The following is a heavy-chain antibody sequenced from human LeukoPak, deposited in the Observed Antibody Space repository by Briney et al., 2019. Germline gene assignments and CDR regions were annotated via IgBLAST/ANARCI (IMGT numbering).Heavy chain of an antibody. CDR2: IIPMFGTS. Sequence: ASVKVSCKASGGNFISYAVSWVRQAPGQGLEWMGGIIPMFGTSNYAQKLQGRVTITTDESTTTAYMELSNLSSEDTAVYYCATYTLSQFWSGYYHFDYWGQGTLVSVSS. D-gene: IGHD3-3*01. V-gene: IGHV1-69*05. CDR3: ATYTLSQFWSGYYHFDY. J-gene: IGHJ4*02. CDR1: GGNFISYA.